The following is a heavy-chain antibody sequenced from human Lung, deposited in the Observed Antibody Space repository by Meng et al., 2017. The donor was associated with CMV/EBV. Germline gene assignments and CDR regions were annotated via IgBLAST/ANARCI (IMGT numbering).Heavy chain of an antibody. CDR3: ARGSSKWLRFFVDY. J-gene: IGHJ4*02. Sequence: SETLSLTCAVYGGSFSGYYWSWIRQPPGKGLEWIGEINHSGSSNYNPSLKSRVTISVDTSKNQFSLKLSSVTAADTAVYYCARGSSKWLRFFVDYWGQGTLVXVSS. V-gene: IGHV4-34*01. CDR1: GGSFSGYY. CDR2: INHSGSS. D-gene: IGHD5-12*01.